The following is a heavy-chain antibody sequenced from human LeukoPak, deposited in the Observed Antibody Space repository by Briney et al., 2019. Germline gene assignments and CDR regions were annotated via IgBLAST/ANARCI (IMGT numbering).Heavy chain of an antibody. V-gene: IGHV3-74*01. D-gene: IGHD6-19*01. CDR3: ARASSSGWWTLDHFDN. Sequence: GGSLRLSCAASGFTFSGYWLHWVRQAPGKGLVWVSRINSDGSSTTYADSVKGRFTISRDNAKNTLYLQMNSLRAEDTAVYYCARASSSGWWTLDHFDNWGQGSLVTVSS. CDR2: INSDGSST. CDR1: GFTFSGYW. J-gene: IGHJ4*02.